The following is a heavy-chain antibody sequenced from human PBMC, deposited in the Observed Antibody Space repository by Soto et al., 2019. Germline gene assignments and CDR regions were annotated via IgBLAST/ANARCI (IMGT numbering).Heavy chain of an antibody. Sequence: QVQPVQSGAEVKKHGASVKISCKASGHTFTGYRIHRVRQSPGQGREWMGWINHNSGGKDYGQKFQSRVTMARDTSISTVYMALTRLSSVGTAVYSWARGRAKDAEISNGFDPWGQGTLVTVSS. V-gene: IGHV1-2*02. CDR1: GHTFTGYR. CDR2: INHNSGGK. J-gene: IGHJ5*02. D-gene: IGHD2-2*01. CDR3: ARGRAKDAEISNGFDP.